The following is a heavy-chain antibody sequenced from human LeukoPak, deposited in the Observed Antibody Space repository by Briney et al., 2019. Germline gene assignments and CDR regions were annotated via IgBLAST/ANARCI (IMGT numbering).Heavy chain of an antibody. CDR1: GGSISSGGYS. CDR2: IYHSGST. V-gene: IGHV4-30-2*01. J-gene: IGHJ3*02. D-gene: IGHD2-2*01. Sequence: TLSLTCAVSGGSISSGGYSWSWIRQPPGKGLEWIGYIYHSGSTYYNPSLKSRVTISVDRSKNQFSLKLSSVTAADTAVYYCARELTYCSGTSCYDAFDIWGQGTMVTVSS. CDR3: ARELTYCSGTSCYDAFDI.